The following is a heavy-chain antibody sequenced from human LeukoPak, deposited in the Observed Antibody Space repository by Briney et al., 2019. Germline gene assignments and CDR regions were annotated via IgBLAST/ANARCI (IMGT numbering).Heavy chain of an antibody. Sequence: SETLSLTCPVSGGSISSSSYYWGWIRQPPGKGLEWIGTIYYSGNTYYNPSLKTRVTISVDTAKNQFSLKLSSVTAADTAVYYCARDGGQYCSGGSCYAGGWFDPWGQGTLVTVSS. CDR3: ARDGGQYCSGGSCYAGGWFDP. CDR2: IYYSGNT. D-gene: IGHD2-15*01. CDR1: GGSISSSSYY. J-gene: IGHJ5*02. V-gene: IGHV4-39*07.